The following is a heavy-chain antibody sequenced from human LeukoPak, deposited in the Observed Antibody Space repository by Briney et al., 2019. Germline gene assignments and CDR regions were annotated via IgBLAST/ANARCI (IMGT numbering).Heavy chain of an antibody. V-gene: IGHV3-21*01. J-gene: IGHJ4*02. D-gene: IGHD6-19*01. CDR2: ISSSNSYI. CDR3: ARDQGLLVVAGRFGY. CDR1: GFNFSSYS. Sequence: GGSLRLSCAASGFNFSSYSMNWVRQAPGKGLEWASSISSSNSYIFNADSVKGRFTISRDNAKNSLYLQMNSLRAEDTAVYYCARDQGLLVVAGRFGYWGQGTLVTVSS.